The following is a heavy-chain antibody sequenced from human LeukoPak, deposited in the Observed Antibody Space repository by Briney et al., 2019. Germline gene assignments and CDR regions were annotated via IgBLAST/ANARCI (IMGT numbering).Heavy chain of an antibody. Sequence: PGGSLRLSCAASGFTFSNYAMNWVRQAPGKGLEWVSVISGSGGKTYYADSVKGRFTISRDNSKETLFLQMNSLRAEDTAVYYCAKRDFYDSSGYSYFYYFDHWGQGTLVTVSS. D-gene: IGHD3-22*01. J-gene: IGHJ4*02. CDR2: ISGSGGKT. V-gene: IGHV3-23*01. CDR1: GFTFSNYA. CDR3: AKRDFYDSSGYSYFYYFDH.